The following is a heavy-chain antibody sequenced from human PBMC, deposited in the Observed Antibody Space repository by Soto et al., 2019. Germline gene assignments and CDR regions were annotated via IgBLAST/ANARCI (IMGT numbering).Heavy chain of an antibody. J-gene: IGHJ4*02. D-gene: IGHD3-10*01. CDR3: ARRDYGSGNSLYYFDY. V-gene: IGHV3-23*01. CDR2: ISGSGVTT. Sequence: EVQLLESGGGLVQSGGSLRLSCAASGFTFSSYSMTWVRQAPGKGLEWVSVISGSGVTTFYADSVKGRFTISRDNSKNTLYLQMNSLRAEDTAIYYCARRDYGSGNSLYYFDYWGQGTLVTVSS. CDR1: GFTFSSYS.